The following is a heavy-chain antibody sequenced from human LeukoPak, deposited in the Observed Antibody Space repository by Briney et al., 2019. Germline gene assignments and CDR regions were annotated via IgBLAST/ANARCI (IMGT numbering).Heavy chain of an antibody. CDR3: ARAEAVAGFDY. J-gene: IGHJ4*02. CDR1: GFTFTNYG. Sequence: GGSLRLSCAASGFTFTNYGMSWVRQAPGKGLEWVSAISGSGDSTYYADSVKGRFTISRDNSKNTLYLQMSSLRAEDTAVYYCARAEAVAGFDYWGQGTLVTVSS. D-gene: IGHD6-19*01. V-gene: IGHV3-23*01. CDR2: ISGSGDST.